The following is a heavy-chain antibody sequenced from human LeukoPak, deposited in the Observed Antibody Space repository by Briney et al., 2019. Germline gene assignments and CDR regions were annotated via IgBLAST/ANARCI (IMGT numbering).Heavy chain of an antibody. D-gene: IGHD3-22*01. J-gene: IGHJ6*03. Sequence: ASVKVSCKASGFTFTSSAVQWVRQARGQRLEWIGWIVVGSGNTDYAQKFQERVTITRDMSTSTAYMELSSLRSEDTAVYYCATGAPYDSSVDYYYYMDVWGKGTTVTVSS. CDR2: IVVGSGNT. CDR3: ATGAPYDSSVDYYYYMDV. V-gene: IGHV1-58*01. CDR1: GFTFTSSA.